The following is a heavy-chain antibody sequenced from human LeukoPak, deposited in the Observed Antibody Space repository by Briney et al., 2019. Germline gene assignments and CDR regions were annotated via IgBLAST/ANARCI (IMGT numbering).Heavy chain of an antibody. D-gene: IGHD2-2*01. V-gene: IGHV4-59*01. CDR2: IYYSGST. J-gene: IGHJ3*02. CDR3: ARDNTLGYCSSTSCPHPGGAFDI. Sequence: SETLSLTCIVSGDSIRGFYWGWIRQPPGKGLEWIGYIYYSGSTNYNPSLKSRVTISVDTSKNQFSLKLSSVTAADTAVYYCARDNTLGYCSSTSCPHPGGAFDIWGQGTMVTVSS. CDR1: GDSIRGFY.